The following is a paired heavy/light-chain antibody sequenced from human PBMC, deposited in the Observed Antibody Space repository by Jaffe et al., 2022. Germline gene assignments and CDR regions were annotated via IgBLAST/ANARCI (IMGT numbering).Light chain of an antibody. CDR1: QGISNY. CDR3: LQHNSYPWT. V-gene: IGKV1-17*03. CDR2: ASS. Sequence: DIQMTQSPSAMSASVGDRVTITCRASQGISNYLAWFQQKPGKVPKRLIYASSSLQSGVPSRFSGSGSGTEFTLTISSLQPEDFATYYCLQHNSYPWTFGQGTKVEIK. J-gene: IGKJ1*01.
Heavy chain of an antibody. CDR3: VSYYYDSSGYYYHKSGDAFDI. J-gene: IGHJ3*02. CDR2: IDWDDDK. Sequence: QVTLRESGPALVKPTQTLTLTCTFSGFSLSTSGMCVSWVRQPPGKALEWLALIDWDDDKYYSTSLKTRLTISKDTSKNQVVLTMTNMDPVDTATYYCVSYYYDSSGYYYHKSGDAFDIWGQGTMVTVSS. CDR1: GFSLSTSGMC. D-gene: IGHD3-22*01. V-gene: IGHV2-70*20.